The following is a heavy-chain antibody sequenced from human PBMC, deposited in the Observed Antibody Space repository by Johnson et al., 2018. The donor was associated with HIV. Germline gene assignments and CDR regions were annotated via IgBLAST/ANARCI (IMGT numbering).Heavy chain of an antibody. Sequence: QVQLVESGGGVVQPGRSLRLSCAASGFTFSSYGMHWVRQAPGKGLEWAAVISYDGSDKYYADSVKGRFTISRDNSKNTLYLQMNSLRAEDTAVYYCAKEGRYVEGAFDIWGQGTMVTVSS. V-gene: IGHV3-30*18. CDR3: AKEGRYVEGAFDI. CDR2: ISYDGSDK. J-gene: IGHJ3*02. D-gene: IGHD5-12*01. CDR1: GFTFSSYG.